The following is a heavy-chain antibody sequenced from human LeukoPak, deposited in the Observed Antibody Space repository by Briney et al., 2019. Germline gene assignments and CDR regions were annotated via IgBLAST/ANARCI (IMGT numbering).Heavy chain of an antibody. V-gene: IGHV4-39*07. CDR2: VYYSGGT. Sequence: SETLSLTCAVSGASISSSIHYWGWVRQPPGKGLEWIGSVYYSGGTYYNPSLKSRVTISVDTSKNQFSLKLSSVTAADTAVYYCARDRGYSGYEGWLFDYWGQGTLVTVSS. D-gene: IGHD5-12*01. J-gene: IGHJ4*02. CDR3: ARDRGYSGYEGWLFDY. CDR1: GASISSSIHY.